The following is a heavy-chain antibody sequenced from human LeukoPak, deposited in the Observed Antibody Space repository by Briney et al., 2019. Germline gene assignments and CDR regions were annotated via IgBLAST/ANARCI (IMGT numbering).Heavy chain of an antibody. CDR1: GFIFRSYG. D-gene: IGHD3-16*01. CDR2: ISYDGSNR. Sequence: GGSLRLSCEASGFIFRSYGIHWVRQAPGKGLEWVAVISYDGSNRYYADSVKGRFTISRDTSKNTLYLQMNSLRAEDTAVYYCAKTRSRNMITFGGVENWFDPWGQGTLVTVSS. J-gene: IGHJ5*02. CDR3: AKTRSRNMITFGGVENWFDP. V-gene: IGHV3-30*18.